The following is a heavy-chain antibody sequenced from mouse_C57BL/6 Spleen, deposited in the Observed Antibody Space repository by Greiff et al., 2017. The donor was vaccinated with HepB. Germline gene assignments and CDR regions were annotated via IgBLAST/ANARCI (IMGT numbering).Heavy chain of an antibody. V-gene: IGHV1-50*01. Sequence: QVHVKQPGAELVKPGASVKLSCKASGYTFTSYWMQWVKQRPGQGLEWIGEIDPSDSYTNYNQKFKGKATLTVDTSSSTAYMQLSSLTSEDSAVYYCAREGIYYGNYKAWFAYWGQGTLVTVSA. CDR1: GYTFTSYW. J-gene: IGHJ3*01. CDR3: AREGIYYGNYKAWFAY. CDR2: IDPSDSYT. D-gene: IGHD2-1*01.